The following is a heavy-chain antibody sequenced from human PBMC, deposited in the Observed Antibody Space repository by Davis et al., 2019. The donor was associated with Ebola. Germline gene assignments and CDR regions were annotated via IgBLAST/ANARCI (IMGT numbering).Heavy chain of an antibody. J-gene: IGHJ4*02. CDR1: GFNFAASA. CDR3: VPGTWI. Sequence: SLKISCAASGFNFAASAMLWVRLAPGKGLERVSGISWNGDGVVYADSVKGRFTISRDNAKNSLYLQMNTLRVEDTAIYYCVPGTWIRGQGTLVTVSS. V-gene: IGHV3-9*01. D-gene: IGHD5-18*01. CDR2: ISWNGDGV.